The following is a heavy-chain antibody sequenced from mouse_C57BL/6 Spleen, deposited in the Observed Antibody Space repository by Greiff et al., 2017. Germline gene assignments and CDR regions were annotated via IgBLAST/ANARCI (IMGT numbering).Heavy chain of an antibody. CDR2: IDPNSGGT. CDR1: GYTFTSYW. D-gene: IGHD2-1*01. J-gene: IGHJ4*01. Sequence: QVQLKQPGAELVKPGASVKLSCKASGYTFTSYWMHWVKQRPGRGLEWIGRIDPNSGGTKYNEKFKSKATLTVDKPSSTAYMQLSSLTSEDSAVYYCARQIYYGNQAYAMDYWGQGTSVTVSS. V-gene: IGHV1-72*01. CDR3: ARQIYYGNQAYAMDY.